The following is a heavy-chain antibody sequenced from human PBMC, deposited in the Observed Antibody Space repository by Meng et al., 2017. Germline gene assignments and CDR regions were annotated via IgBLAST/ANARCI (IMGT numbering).Heavy chain of an antibody. J-gene: IGHJ4*02. CDR1: GYTFTGYY. Sequence: ASVKVSCKASGYTFTGYYMHWVRQAPGQGLEWMGRINPNSGGTNYAQKFQGRVTMTRDTSISTAYMELSRLRSDDTAVYYCARLYCSSTSCPSFDYWGQGTLVTVSS. CDR2: INPNSGGT. V-gene: IGHV1-2*06. D-gene: IGHD2-2*01. CDR3: ARLYCSSTSCPSFDY.